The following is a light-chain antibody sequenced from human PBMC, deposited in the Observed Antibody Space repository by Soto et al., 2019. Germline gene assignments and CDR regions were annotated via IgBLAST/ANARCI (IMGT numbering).Light chain of an antibody. V-gene: IGLV2-14*02. CDR3: QSYDSSLSGVV. J-gene: IGLJ2*01. CDR1: SSDIGNYNL. CDR2: EVS. Sequence: QSVLTQPASVSGSPGQSITISCTGTSSDIGNYNLVSWYQHHPGKAPKVMIYEVSKRPSGVSDRFSGSKSGTSASLAITGLQAEDEADYYCQSYDSSLSGVVFGGGTKLTVL.